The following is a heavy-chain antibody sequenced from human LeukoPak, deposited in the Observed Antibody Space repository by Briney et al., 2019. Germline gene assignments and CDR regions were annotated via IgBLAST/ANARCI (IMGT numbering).Heavy chain of an antibody. CDR2: ISGSGSST. CDR1: GFTFSSYA. V-gene: IGHV3-23*01. D-gene: IGHD6-6*01. Sequence: GGSLRLSCAASGFTFSSYAMNWVSQARGKGLEWVSTISGSGSSTYYADSVRGRFAISRDNSKNTLYLQMNSLRAEDTAIYYCAKDLRAARPNWFDPWGQGTLVTVSS. J-gene: IGHJ5*02. CDR3: AKDLRAARPNWFDP.